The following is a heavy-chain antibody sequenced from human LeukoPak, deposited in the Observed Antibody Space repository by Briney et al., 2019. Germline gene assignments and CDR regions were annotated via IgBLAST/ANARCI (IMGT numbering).Heavy chain of an antibody. Sequence: SETLSLTCTVSGDSINNYYWSWIRQPPGKGLEWIGYIYYSGSTNYNPSLKSRVSISVDTSKNQFSLKLSSVTAADTAVYYCARETTLMGYSSGLGFNYWGQGTPVTVSS. CDR2: IYYSGST. CDR3: ARETTLMGYSSGLGFNY. V-gene: IGHV4-59*01. J-gene: IGHJ4*02. D-gene: IGHD6-19*01. CDR1: GDSINNYY.